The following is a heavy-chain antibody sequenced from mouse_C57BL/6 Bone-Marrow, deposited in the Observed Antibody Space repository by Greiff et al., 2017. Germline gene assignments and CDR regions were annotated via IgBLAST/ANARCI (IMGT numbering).Heavy chain of an antibody. Sequence: QQSCKASGYTFTSYWMEWGKQRAGQGLEWIGNIYPSDSETHYNQKFKDKATLTVDKSSSTAYMQLSSLTSEDSAVYYCARLFYYYGYWGQGTTLTVSS. CDR1: GYTFTSYW. V-gene: IGHV1-61*01. CDR2: IYPSDSET. J-gene: IGHJ2*01. D-gene: IGHD1-1*01. CDR3: ARLFYYYGY.